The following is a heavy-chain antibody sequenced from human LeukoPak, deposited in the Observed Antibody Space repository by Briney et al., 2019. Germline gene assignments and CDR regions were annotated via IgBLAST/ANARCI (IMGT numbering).Heavy chain of an antibody. J-gene: IGHJ4*02. CDR2: ISGSAAST. D-gene: IGHD6-19*01. CDR1: GFTFSSYA. CDR3: AKMPVSYSSGWSNFDY. Sequence: GGSLRLSCAASGFTFSSYAISWVRQAPGKGLEWVSGISGSAASTYYADSVKGRFTISRDNSKDTLYLQMNSLRAEDTAVYFCAKMPVSYSSGWSNFDYWGQGTLVTVSS. V-gene: IGHV3-23*01.